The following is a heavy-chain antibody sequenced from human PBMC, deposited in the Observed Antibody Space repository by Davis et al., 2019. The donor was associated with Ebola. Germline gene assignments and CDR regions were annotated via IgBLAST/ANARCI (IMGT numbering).Heavy chain of an antibody. J-gene: IGHJ6*02. CDR3: AREHIVVVTATLTWYYGMDV. CDR2: IKKDGSEK. CDR1: GFTFSSYW. Sequence: GESLKIPCAASGFTFSSYWMSWVRQAPGKGLEWVANIKKDGSEKYYVDFVKGRFTISRDKAKNSLYLQMNSLRAEDTAVYYCAREHIVVVTATLTWYYGMDVWGQGTTVTVSS. D-gene: IGHD2-21*02. V-gene: IGHV3-7*03.